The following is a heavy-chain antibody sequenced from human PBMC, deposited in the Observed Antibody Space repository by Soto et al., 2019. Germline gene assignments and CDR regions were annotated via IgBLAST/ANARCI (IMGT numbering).Heavy chain of an antibody. Sequence: EVQLVESGGGLVQPGGSLRLSCAASGFTLSSYSMHWVRQAPGKGLEYVSAISSNGGTTSYANSVKGRFTISRDNSKNMLYPQMGSLRAEDMAVYYCGGYSGDGIWSWGQGTLVTVSS. CDR3: GGYSGDGIWS. CDR1: GFTLSSYS. CDR2: ISSNGGTT. V-gene: IGHV3-64*01. D-gene: IGHD1-26*01. J-gene: IGHJ5*02.